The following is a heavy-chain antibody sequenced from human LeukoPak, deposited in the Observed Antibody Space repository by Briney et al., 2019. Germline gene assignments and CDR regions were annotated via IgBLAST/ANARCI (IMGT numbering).Heavy chain of an antibody. CDR1: GGSISRLY. V-gene: IGHV4-59*08. Sequence: SETLSLTCSVSGGSISRLYWSWIRQPPGKGLEWIGYIYYTGSTNYNPSLKSRVTISVDTSKNQFSLKLSSVTAADTAVYYCARQSVRGVDYWGQGTLVTVSS. CDR3: ARQSVRGVDY. D-gene: IGHD3-10*01. CDR2: IYYTGST. J-gene: IGHJ4*02.